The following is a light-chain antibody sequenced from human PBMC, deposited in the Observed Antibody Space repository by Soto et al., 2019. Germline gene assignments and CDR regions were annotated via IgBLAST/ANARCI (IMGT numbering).Light chain of an antibody. J-gene: IGKJ2*01. CDR2: WAS. CDR1: QSVLYSSNNKNY. CDR3: QQYYSAPYT. Sequence: DIVMTQTPDSLAVSLGEGATINCKSSQSVLYSSNNKNYLAWYQQKPGQPPKLLIYWASTRESGVPDRFSGSRSGTDFTLTISSLKAEDVAVYYCQQYYSAPYTLGQGTKLE. V-gene: IGKV4-1*01.